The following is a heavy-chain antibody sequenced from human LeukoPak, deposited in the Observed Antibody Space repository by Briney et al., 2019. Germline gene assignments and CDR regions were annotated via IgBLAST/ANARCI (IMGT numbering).Heavy chain of an antibody. D-gene: IGHD2-21*02. CDR2: VDPEDGET. Sequence: ASVKVSCKVSGYTFTDYYMHWVRQAPGKGLEWMGLVDPEDGETIYAEKFQGRVTITSDTSTDTAYMELSSLRSEDTAVYYCATGKVTGAFDIWGQGTMVTVSS. CDR1: GYTFTDYY. J-gene: IGHJ3*02. V-gene: IGHV1-69-2*01. CDR3: ATGKVTGAFDI.